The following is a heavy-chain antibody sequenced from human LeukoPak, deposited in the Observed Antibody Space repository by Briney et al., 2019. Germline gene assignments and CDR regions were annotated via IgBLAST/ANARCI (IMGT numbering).Heavy chain of an antibody. Sequence: SETLSLTCTVSGGSISSYYWSWIRQPPGKGLEWIGYIYYSGSTNYNPSLKSRVTISVDTSKNQFSLKLRSVTAADTAVYYCARAVKYYYDRSDEYFDYWGQGTLVTVFS. J-gene: IGHJ4*02. V-gene: IGHV4-59*01. CDR3: ARAVKYYYDRSDEYFDY. D-gene: IGHD3-22*01. CDR2: IYYSGST. CDR1: GGSISSYY.